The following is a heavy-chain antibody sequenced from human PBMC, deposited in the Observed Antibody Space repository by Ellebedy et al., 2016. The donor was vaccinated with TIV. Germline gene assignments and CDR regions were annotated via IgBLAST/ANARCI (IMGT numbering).Heavy chain of an antibody. D-gene: IGHD6-13*01. CDR3: ARHSWYSSSWYIERDNWFDP. J-gene: IGHJ5*02. V-gene: IGHV4-39*01. Sequence: SETLSLXCTVSGGSISSSSYYWGWIRQPPGKGLEWIGSIYYSGSTYYNPSLKSRVTISVDTSKNQFSLKLSSVTAADTAVYYCARHSWYSSSWYIERDNWFDPWGQGTLVTVAS. CDR2: IYYSGST. CDR1: GGSISSSSYY.